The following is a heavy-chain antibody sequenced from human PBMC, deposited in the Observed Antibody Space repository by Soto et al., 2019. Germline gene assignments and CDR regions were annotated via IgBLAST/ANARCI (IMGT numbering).Heavy chain of an antibody. Sequence: SETLSLTCAVYGGSFSGYYWSWIRQPPGKGLEWIGEINHSGSTNYNPSLKSRVTISVDTSKNQFSLKLSSVTAADTAVYYCARGSLTYYDFWSRTLDPWGQGTLVTVSS. CDR2: INHSGST. D-gene: IGHD3-3*01. J-gene: IGHJ5*02. CDR3: ARGSLTYYDFWSRTLDP. V-gene: IGHV4-34*01. CDR1: GGSFSGYY.